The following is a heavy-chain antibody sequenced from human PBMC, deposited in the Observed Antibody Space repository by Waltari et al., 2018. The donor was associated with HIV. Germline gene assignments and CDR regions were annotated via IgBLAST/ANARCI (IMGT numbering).Heavy chain of an antibody. D-gene: IGHD4-17*01. CDR3: AKVAMTAVTSYAIDI. J-gene: IGHJ3*02. V-gene: IGHV3-9*01. CDR1: GFHFAAYA. CDR2: SSWNSGTI. Sequence: EVLLVESGGGLVHPGGSLGLSCAARGFHFAAYALYWVRPAPGRGMEWVSSSSWNSGTIGYADSVKGRFTTSRDNAKNSLSLQMNSLRADDTALYYCAKVAMTAVTSYAIDIWGQGTMVTVSS.